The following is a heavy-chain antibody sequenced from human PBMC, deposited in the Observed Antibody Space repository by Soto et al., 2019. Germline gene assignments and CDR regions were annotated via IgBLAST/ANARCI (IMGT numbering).Heavy chain of an antibody. Sequence: EVHLVESGGGSVQPGGSLRLSCPASGITLSDFWMHWVRQAPGKGLVWVARINNDGRGTSYADFAKGRFTISKDDAKNTLYLQMNSLRADDTSLYYCTTTFEYWGRGTLVTVSS. CDR1: GITLSDFW. V-gene: IGHV3-74*01. J-gene: IGHJ4*02. CDR2: INNDGRGT. CDR3: TTTFEY.